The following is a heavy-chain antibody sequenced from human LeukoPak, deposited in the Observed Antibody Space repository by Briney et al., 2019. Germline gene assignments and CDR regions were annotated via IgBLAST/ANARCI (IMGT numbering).Heavy chain of an antibody. CDR1: GFIFSTYE. D-gene: IGHD3-10*02. J-gene: IGHJ6*04. CDR3: AELGITMIGGV. Sequence: GGSLRLSCGASGFIFSTYEMNWVRQAPGKGLEWVSYISSSGSTIYYADSVKGRFTISRDNTKNSLYLQMNSLRAEDTAVYYCAELGITMIGGVWGKGTTVTISS. V-gene: IGHV3-48*03. CDR2: ISSSGSTI.